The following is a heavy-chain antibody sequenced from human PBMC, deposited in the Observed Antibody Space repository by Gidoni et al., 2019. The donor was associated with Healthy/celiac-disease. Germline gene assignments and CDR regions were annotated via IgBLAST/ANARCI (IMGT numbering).Heavy chain of an antibody. Sequence: EGQLLESGGGLVQPGGARRPSWGASGFTCSSDAMSWVRPAPGKGLEWVSAIRGSGGSTDYADSVKGRFTLSRSMSKHPLYLPMNSLRAAATAVYYCAKLASRGIAVAGEYRDWFDPWGQGTLVTVSS. V-gene: IGHV3-23*01. CDR3: AKLASRGIAVAGEYRDWFDP. CDR2: IRGSGGST. CDR1: GFTCSSDA. J-gene: IGHJ5*02. D-gene: IGHD6-19*01.